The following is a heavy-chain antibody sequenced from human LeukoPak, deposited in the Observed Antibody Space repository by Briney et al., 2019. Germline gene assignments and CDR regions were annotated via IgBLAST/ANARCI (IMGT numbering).Heavy chain of an antibody. CDR1: GGSISSSSYY. CDR2: INHSGST. CDR3: ARRSGSYYVGRGDYFDY. Sequence: SETLSLTCTVSGGSISSSSYYWGWVRQPPGKGLEWIGEINHSGSTNYNPSLKSRVTISVDTSKNQFSLKLSSVTAADTAVYYCARRSGSYYVGRGDYFDYWGQGTLVTVSS. J-gene: IGHJ4*02. D-gene: IGHD1-26*01. V-gene: IGHV4-39*07.